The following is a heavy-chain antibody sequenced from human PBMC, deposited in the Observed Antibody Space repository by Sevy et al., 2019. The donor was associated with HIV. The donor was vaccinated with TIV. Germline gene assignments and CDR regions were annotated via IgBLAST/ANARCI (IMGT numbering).Heavy chain of an antibody. CDR2: IKSKSDGGTT. CDR1: GFTFNKAW. D-gene: IGHD3-3*01. CDR3: TTKGDFWSGYQYFAY. Sequence: GGSLRLSCAASGFTFNKAWITWVRQAPGKGLEWVGRIKSKSDGGTTDYAAPVKGRFTIFREDSKNTLYLQMNSLKTEDTAVYYCTTKGDFWSGYQYFAYWGQGTLVTVSS. V-gene: IGHV3-15*01. J-gene: IGHJ4*02.